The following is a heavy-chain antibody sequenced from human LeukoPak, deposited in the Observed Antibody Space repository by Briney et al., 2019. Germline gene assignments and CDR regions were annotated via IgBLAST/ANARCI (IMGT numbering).Heavy chain of an antibody. CDR1: GGSISSSNW. CDR2: IYHSGST. CDR3: ARAGTMVRGAINL. D-gene: IGHD3-10*01. J-gene: IGHJ5*02. V-gene: IGHV4-4*02. Sequence: SGTLSLTCAVSGGSISSSNWWSWVRQPPGKGLEWIGEIYHSGSTNYNPSLKSRVTISVDKSKNQFSLKLSSVTAADTAVYYCARAGTMVRGAINLWGQGTLVTVSS.